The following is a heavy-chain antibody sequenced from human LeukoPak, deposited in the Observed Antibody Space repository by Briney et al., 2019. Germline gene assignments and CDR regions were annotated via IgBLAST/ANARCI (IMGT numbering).Heavy chain of an antibody. CDR1: GGSISSSTYF. Sequence: KSSETLSLTCTVSGGSISSSTYFWGWIRQPPGKGLEWIGTIYYSGSTYYNPSLKSRVTISVDSSKSQFSLRLSSVTAADTAVYYCARESLTWLQSRTSWFDPWGQGTLFTVSS. CDR3: ARESLTWLQSRTSWFDP. CDR2: IYYSGST. V-gene: IGHV4-39*07. D-gene: IGHD5-24*01. J-gene: IGHJ5*02.